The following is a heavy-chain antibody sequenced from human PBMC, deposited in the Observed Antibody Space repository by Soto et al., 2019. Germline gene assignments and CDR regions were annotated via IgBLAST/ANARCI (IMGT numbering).Heavy chain of an antibody. Sequence: GGSLRLSCAASGFTFSSYSMNWVRQAPGKGLEWVSSISSSSSYIYYADSVKGRFTISRDNAKNSLYLQMNSLRAEDTAVYYCARDSRYYDSSGYYYFDYWGQGTLVTVSS. CDR3: ARDSRYYDSSGYYYFDY. J-gene: IGHJ4*02. D-gene: IGHD3-22*01. CDR2: ISSSSSYI. V-gene: IGHV3-21*01. CDR1: GFTFSSYS.